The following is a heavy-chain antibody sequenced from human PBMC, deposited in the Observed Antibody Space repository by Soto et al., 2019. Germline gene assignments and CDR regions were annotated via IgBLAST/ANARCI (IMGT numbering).Heavy chain of an antibody. CDR1: GFSFDDYT. V-gene: IGHV3-9*01. CDR2: LSWNSGFS. J-gene: IGHJ3*02. CDR3: AKGRGTIVVTDAYDI. Sequence: QPGGSLRLSCGGSGFSFDDYTMHWVRQAPGKGPEWVASLSWNSGFSGYADSVKGRFTISRDNAQSSVHLQMNNLRTEDTALYYCAKGRGTIVVTDAYDIWGQGTMGTVSS. D-gene: IGHD3-22*01.